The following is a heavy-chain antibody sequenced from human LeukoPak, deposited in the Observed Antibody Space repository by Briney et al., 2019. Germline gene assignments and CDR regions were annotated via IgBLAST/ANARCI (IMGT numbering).Heavy chain of an antibody. CDR3: AKDEEYRYFAL. D-gene: IGHD2/OR15-2a*01. CDR2: ISASGATA. J-gene: IGHJ4*02. V-gene: IGHV3-23*01. CDR1: GFTIRNSA. Sequence: GGSLRLSCAASGFTIRNSAMSWVRQAPGKGPEWVSAISASGATAYYADSVKGRFTISRDNSKNTLFLQMSTLRADDTAAYFCAKDEEYRYFALWGQGTLVTVSS.